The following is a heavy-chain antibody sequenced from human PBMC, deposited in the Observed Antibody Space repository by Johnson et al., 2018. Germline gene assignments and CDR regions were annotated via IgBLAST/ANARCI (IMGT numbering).Heavy chain of an antibody. Sequence: QVQLQESGGGVVQXGRSXRLXCAASGFTFISYALHWVRQAPGKGLEWVAVISYDGSNKYYADSVKGRFTISRDNSKNTLPLQMNSLRAEDTAVYYCARGERPDAFDIWGQGTMVTVSS. D-gene: IGHD1-1*01. J-gene: IGHJ3*02. CDR3: ARGERPDAFDI. CDR2: ISYDGSNK. V-gene: IGHV3-30*04. CDR1: GFTFISYA.